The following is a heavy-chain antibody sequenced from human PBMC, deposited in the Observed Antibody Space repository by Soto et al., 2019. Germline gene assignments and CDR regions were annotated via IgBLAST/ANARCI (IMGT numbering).Heavy chain of an antibody. Sequence: GGSLRLSCAASGFTFSNYPMSWVRQAPGKGLEWVSGISGSGETPYYADSVKGRFTISRDNYKNMLYLQMNSLRAEDTALYYCAKDRRITMVRGFHRAFDSWGQGNLVTVSS. CDR1: GFTFSNYP. CDR2: ISGSGETP. V-gene: IGHV3-23*01. CDR3: AKDRRITMVRGFHRAFDS. D-gene: IGHD3-10*01. J-gene: IGHJ4*01.